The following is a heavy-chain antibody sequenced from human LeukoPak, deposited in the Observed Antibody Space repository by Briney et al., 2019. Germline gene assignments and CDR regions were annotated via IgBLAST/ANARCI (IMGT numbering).Heavy chain of an antibody. V-gene: IGHV3-53*01. CDR3: ARGSRYYSDSSGCYYFDY. Sequence: GGSLRLSCAASEFTVSSNYMNWVRQAPGKGLEWVSVIYSGGSTYYADSVKGRFTISRDNPKNTLYLQMNSLRAEDTAVYYCARGSRYYSDSSGCYYFDYWGQGTLVTVSS. J-gene: IGHJ4*02. D-gene: IGHD3-22*01. CDR2: IYSGGST. CDR1: EFTVSSNY.